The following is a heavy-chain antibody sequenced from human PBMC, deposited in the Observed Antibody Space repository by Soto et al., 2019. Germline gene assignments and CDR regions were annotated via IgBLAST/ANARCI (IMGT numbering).Heavy chain of an antibody. Sequence: WETLSLTCAVSGGYISSSNWWSWVRQPPGKGLEWIGEIYHSGSTNYNPSLKSRVTISVDKSKNQFSLKLSSVTAAGTAVYYYARALYSSSWYFDYWGQGTLVTVSS. V-gene: IGHV4-4*02. J-gene: IGHJ4*02. CDR3: ARALYSSSWYFDY. D-gene: IGHD6-13*01. CDR1: GGYISSSNW. CDR2: IYHSGST.